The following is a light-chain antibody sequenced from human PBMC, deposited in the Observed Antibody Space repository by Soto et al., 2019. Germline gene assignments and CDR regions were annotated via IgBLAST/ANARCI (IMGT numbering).Light chain of an antibody. Sequence: QSALTQPASVSGSPGQSITISCTGTSSDVGGYNYVSWYQQHPGKAPKLMIYDVSNRPSGVSNRFSGSKSGNTASLTISGLQAVDEADYYFSSYTSSSTLRFGGGTKLTVL. J-gene: IGLJ3*02. CDR1: SSDVGGYNY. V-gene: IGLV2-14*01. CDR2: DVS. CDR3: SSYTSSSTLR.